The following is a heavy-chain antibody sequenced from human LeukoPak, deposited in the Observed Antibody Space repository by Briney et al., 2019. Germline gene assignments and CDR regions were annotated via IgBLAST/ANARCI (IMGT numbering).Heavy chain of an antibody. Sequence: GGSLRLSCAASGFTVSSNYMSWVRQAPGKGLEWVSVIYSGGSTYYADSVKGRFTIPRDNSKNTLYLQMNSLRAEDTAVYYCARGILRYFDWLLSEDSDAFDIWGQGTMVTVSS. CDR3: ARGILRYFDWLLSEDSDAFDI. CDR2: IYSGGST. D-gene: IGHD3-9*01. J-gene: IGHJ3*02. V-gene: IGHV3-66*01. CDR1: GFTVSSNY.